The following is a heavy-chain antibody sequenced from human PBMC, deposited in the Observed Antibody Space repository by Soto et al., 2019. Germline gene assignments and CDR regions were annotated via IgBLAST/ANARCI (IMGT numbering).Heavy chain of an antibody. CDR2: LNSDGRST. Sequence: SGGSLRLSGEASGFTFSKYWMYWVRQARGRGLVWVSRLNSDGRSTSYADSVKGRFTISRDNAKNTLYLQMNSLRVEDTAVYFCARDNILNWNYKGATVYGMDVWGQGTTVTVS. V-gene: IGHV3-74*01. CDR3: ARDNILNWNYKGATVYGMDV. J-gene: IGHJ6*02. D-gene: IGHD1-7*01. CDR1: GFTFSKYW.